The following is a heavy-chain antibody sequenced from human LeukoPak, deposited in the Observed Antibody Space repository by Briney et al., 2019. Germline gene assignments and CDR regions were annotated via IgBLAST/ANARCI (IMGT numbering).Heavy chain of an antibody. Sequence: SETLSLTCTVSGGSISSYYWSWIRQPPGKGLEWIGYIYYSGSTNYNPSLKSRVTISVDTSKNQFSLKLSSVTAADTAVYYCARASFGDYYDSSGYLYYYYYYMDVWGKGTTVTVSS. J-gene: IGHJ6*03. CDR2: IYYSGST. CDR3: ARASFGDYYDSSGYLYYYYYYMDV. CDR1: GGSISSYY. V-gene: IGHV4-59*01. D-gene: IGHD3-22*01.